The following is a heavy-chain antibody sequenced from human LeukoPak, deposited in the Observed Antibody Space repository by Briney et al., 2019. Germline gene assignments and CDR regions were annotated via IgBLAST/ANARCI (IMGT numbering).Heavy chain of an antibody. Sequence: GGSLRLSCAASGFTFSGYSLNWLRQAPGKGLEWISYISSGSETIYYADSVKGRFTIFRDNSKNTLYLQMNSLRAEDTAVYYCAKGSTGYFDFWGQGTPVTVSS. CDR3: AKGSTGYFDF. J-gene: IGHJ4*02. CDR2: ISSGSETI. CDR1: GFTFSGYS. V-gene: IGHV3-48*01. D-gene: IGHD2-2*01.